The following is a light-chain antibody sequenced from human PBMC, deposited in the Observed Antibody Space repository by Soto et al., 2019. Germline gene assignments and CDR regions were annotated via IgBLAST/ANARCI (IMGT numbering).Light chain of an antibody. J-gene: IGKJ2*01. Sequence: EIVLTQSPGTLSLSPGERATLSCRASQTVSSSDLAWHQQKPGQAPRLLIYAASSRATGIPDRFSGSGSGTDFTLTISRLESEDSAVYYCRHYGSSPPMYTFGQGTKVDIK. CDR3: RHYGSSPPMYT. CDR2: AAS. CDR1: QTVSSSD. V-gene: IGKV3-20*01.